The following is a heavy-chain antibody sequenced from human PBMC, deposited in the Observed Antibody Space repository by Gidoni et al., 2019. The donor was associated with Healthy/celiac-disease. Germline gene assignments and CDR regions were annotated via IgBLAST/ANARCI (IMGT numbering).Heavy chain of an antibody. J-gene: IGHJ4*02. D-gene: IGHD3-22*01. CDR3: AKDAYYYDSSGQYFDY. V-gene: IGHV3-23*01. Sequence: EVQLLESGGGLVQSGGSLRLSCAASGFTFSSYAMSWVRQAPGKGLEWVSAISGSGGSTYYADSVKGRFTISRDNSKNTLYLQMNSLRAEDTAVYYCAKDAYYYDSSGQYFDYWGQGTLVTVSS. CDR2: ISGSGGST. CDR1: GFTFSSYA.